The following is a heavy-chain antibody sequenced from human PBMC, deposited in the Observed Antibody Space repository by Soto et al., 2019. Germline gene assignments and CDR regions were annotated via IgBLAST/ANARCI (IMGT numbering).Heavy chain of an antibody. Sequence: QVQLVQTGAEVKKPGTSEKVSCKASGYILSNYYMHWVRQAPGQGLEWMGVFNPSGDATHYAQSFPGRVAVTRDTSASTVYMELSTLTSEDTAVYYCARRGMSKIGFETWGQGTMVTVSS. V-gene: IGHV1-46*01. D-gene: IGHD3-10*01. J-gene: IGHJ3*02. CDR3: ARRGMSKIGFET. CDR1: GYILSNYY. CDR2: FNPSGDAT.